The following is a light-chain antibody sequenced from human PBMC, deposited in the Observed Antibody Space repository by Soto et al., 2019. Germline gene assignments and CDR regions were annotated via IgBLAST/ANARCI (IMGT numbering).Light chain of an antibody. J-gene: IGLJ1*01. CDR3: SSYTTSSTPCV. Sequence: QSVLTQPASVSGSPGQSIIISCTGTSSDVGGYDFVSWYQHHPGKAPKLIICDVSDRPSGVSNRFSGSKSGNTASLTISGLQAEDEGDYYCSSYTTSSTPCVVGTGTKLTVL. CDR2: DVS. V-gene: IGLV2-14*03. CDR1: SSDVGGYDF.